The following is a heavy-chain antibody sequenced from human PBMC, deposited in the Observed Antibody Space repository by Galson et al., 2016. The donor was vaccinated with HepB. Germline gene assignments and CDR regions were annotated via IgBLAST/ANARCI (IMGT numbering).Heavy chain of an antibody. CDR1: GGSIASADYY. CDR2: IYYRGST. CDR3: ARGYDFWSGWYFDY. Sequence: TLSLTCTVSGGSIASADYYWSWIRQHPGKGLEWIGYIYYRGSTYYTPSLKSRVTISVDTSKSQFSLKLSSVTAADTAVYYCARGYDFWSGWYFDYWGQGTPVTVSS. J-gene: IGHJ4*02. D-gene: IGHD3-3*01. V-gene: IGHV4-31*03.